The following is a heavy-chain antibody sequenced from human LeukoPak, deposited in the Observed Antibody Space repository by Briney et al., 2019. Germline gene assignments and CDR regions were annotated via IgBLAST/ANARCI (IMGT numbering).Heavy chain of an antibody. J-gene: IGHJ3*02. D-gene: IGHD4/OR15-4a*01. Sequence: GRSLRLSCAASGFTFSSYEMNWVRQAPGKGLEWVSYISSSGSTIYYADSVKGRFTISRDNAKNSLYLQMNSLRAEDTAVYYCARDSTYTAHDYGGENAFDIWGQGTMVTVSS. CDR1: GFTFSSYE. CDR3: ARDSTYTAHDYGGENAFDI. CDR2: ISSSGSTI. V-gene: IGHV3-48*03.